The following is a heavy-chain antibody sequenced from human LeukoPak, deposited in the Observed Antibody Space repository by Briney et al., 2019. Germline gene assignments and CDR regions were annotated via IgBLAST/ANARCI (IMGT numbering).Heavy chain of an antibody. CDR1: GFSFRTST. D-gene: IGHD1-26*01. Sequence: PGGSLRLSCAASGFSFRTSTMNWVRQAPGKGLELVSSITSRGAYMFHVDSVKGRFTISRDNANNSLFLQLSSLRAEDTAVYYCARGGGSLNFWGQGSLVPVSP. CDR3: ARGGGSLNF. V-gene: IGHV3-21*06. CDR2: ITSRGAYM. J-gene: IGHJ4*02.